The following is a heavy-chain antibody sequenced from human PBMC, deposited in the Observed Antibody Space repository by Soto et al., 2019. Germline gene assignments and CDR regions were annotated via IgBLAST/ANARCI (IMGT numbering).Heavy chain of an antibody. Sequence: ASVKGSSMASGDTFTSYDINWVRQATGRGVEWRGGMNPNSGNTGYAAQFQGSGTLTRNTSISTAYMELSSLRSEDTAVYYCARWTTVVTRRECYYCMDFWGQGTTVTVYS. V-gene: IGHV1-8*01. CDR1: GDTFTSYD. CDR3: ARWTTVVTRRECYYCMDF. CDR2: MNPNSGNT. D-gene: IGHD4-17*01. J-gene: IGHJ6*02.